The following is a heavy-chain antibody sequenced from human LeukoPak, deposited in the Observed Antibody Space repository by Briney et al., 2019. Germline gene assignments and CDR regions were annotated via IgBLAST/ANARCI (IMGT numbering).Heavy chain of an antibody. CDR3: ARAHADYGDYSNAFDI. CDR1: GGSISSYY. J-gene: IGHJ3*02. D-gene: IGHD4-17*01. CDR2: IYTSGST. V-gene: IGHV4-4*07. Sequence: SETLSLTCTVSGGSISSYYWSWIRQPAGKGLEWIGRIYTSGSTNYNPSLKSRVTMSVDTSKNQFSLKLSSVTAADTAVYYCARAHADYGDYSNAFDIWGQGTMVTVSS.